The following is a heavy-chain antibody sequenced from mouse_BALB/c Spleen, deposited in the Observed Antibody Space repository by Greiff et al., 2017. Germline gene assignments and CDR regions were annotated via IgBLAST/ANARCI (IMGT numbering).Heavy chain of an antibody. CDR1: GFSLTSYG. CDR3: ARIRGGYGYYYYAMDY. V-gene: IGHV2-2*02. Sequence: VKLMESGPGLVQPSQSLSITCTVSGFSLTSYGVHWVRQSPGKGLEWLGVIWSGGSTDYNAAFISRLSISKDNSKSQVFFKMNSLQANDTAIYYCARIRGGYGYYYYAMDYWGQGTSVTVSS. CDR2: IWSGGST. D-gene: IGHD2-2*01. J-gene: IGHJ4*01.